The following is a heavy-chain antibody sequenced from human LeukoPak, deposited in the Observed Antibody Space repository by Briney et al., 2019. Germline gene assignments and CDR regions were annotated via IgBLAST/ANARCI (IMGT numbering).Heavy chain of an antibody. CDR1: GFTFSRYS. Sequence: AGGSLRLSCAASGFTFSRYSMNWVRQAPGKGLEWVSYISSSSSTIYYADSVKGRFTISRDNAKNSLYLQMNSLRAEDTAVYYCAREDGYCSGGSCYYYYYMDVWGKGTTVTASS. J-gene: IGHJ6*03. CDR2: ISSSSSTI. CDR3: AREDGYCSGGSCYYYYYMDV. D-gene: IGHD2-15*01. V-gene: IGHV3-48*01.